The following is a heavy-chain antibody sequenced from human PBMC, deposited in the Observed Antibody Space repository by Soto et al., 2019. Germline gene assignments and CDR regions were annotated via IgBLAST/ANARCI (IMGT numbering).Heavy chain of an antibody. CDR1: GFTFSSYG. CDR2: ISYDGSNK. Sequence: QVQLVESGGGVVQPGRSLRLSCAASGFTFSSYGMHWVRQAPGKGLEWVAVISYDGSNKYYADSVKGRFTISRDNSKNTLYLQMNSLRAEHTAVYYCAKATSRAGWGQGTLVTVSS. V-gene: IGHV3-30*18. CDR3: AKATSRAG. J-gene: IGHJ4*02.